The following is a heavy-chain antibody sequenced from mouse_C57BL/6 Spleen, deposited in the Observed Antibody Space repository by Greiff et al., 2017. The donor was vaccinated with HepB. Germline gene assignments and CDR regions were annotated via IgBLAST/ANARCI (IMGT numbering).Heavy chain of an antibody. Sequence: EVKVEESGGGLVQPGGSLSLSCAASGFTFTDYYMSWVRQPPGKALEWLGFIRNKANGYTTEYSASVKGRFTISRDNSQSILYLQMNALRAEDSATYYGARSYYYGSSPDFDYWGQGTTLTVSS. D-gene: IGHD1-1*01. J-gene: IGHJ2*01. CDR3: ARSYYYGSSPDFDY. CDR1: GFTFTDYY. V-gene: IGHV7-3*01. CDR2: IRNKANGYTT.